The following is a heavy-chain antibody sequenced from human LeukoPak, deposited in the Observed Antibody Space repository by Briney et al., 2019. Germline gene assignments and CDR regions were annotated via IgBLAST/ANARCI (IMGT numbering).Heavy chain of an antibody. Sequence: GGSLRLSCAASGFTFSGYSMNWVRQAPRKGLEWVSSISSSSSYIYYADSVKGRFTISRDNAKNSLYLQMNSLRAEDTAVYYCAREGYSSDAFDIWGQGTMVTVSS. CDR1: GFTFSGYS. D-gene: IGHD6-13*01. CDR2: ISSSSSYI. V-gene: IGHV3-21*01. CDR3: AREGYSSDAFDI. J-gene: IGHJ3*02.